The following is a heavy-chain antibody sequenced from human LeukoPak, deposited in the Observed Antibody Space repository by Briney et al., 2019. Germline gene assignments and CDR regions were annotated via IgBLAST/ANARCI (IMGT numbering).Heavy chain of an antibody. CDR2: IQQGESGK. CDR3: ATGGHYFGD. Sequence: GGSLRLSCAASGFTVNRNWMSWVRQAPGKGLEWVANIQQGESGKDYLDSVKGRFTISRDNGKNSLYRQMNSLRAEDTAVYYCATGGHYFGDWGQGTLVTVSS. V-gene: IGHV3-7*05. J-gene: IGHJ4*02. CDR1: GFTVNRNW.